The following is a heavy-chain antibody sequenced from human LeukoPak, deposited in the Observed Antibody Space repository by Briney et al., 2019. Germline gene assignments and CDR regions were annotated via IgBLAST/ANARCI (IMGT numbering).Heavy chain of an antibody. V-gene: IGHV3-21*04. CDR2: ITSSSSYT. CDR3: ARWLQDGSGSLLWFDP. J-gene: IGHJ5*02. Sequence: GGSLRLSCAASGFTFSTYNMNWVRQAPGKGLEWVSSITSSSSYTFYADSVKGRFTISRDNSKNTLYLQMNSLRSDDTAVYYCARWLQDGSGSLLWFDPWGQGTLVTVSS. CDR1: GFTFSTYN. D-gene: IGHD3-10*01.